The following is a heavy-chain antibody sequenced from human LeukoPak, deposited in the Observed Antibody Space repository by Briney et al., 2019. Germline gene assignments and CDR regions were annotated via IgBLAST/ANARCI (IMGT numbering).Heavy chain of an antibody. J-gene: IGHJ4*02. CDR3: ARDPFVLRYFDWLPPPDY. Sequence: ASVKVSCKASGYTFTSYGISWVRQAPGQGLEWMGWISAYNGNTNYAQKLQGRVTMTTDASTSTAYMELRSLRSDDTAVYYCARDPFVLRYFDWLPPPDYWGQGTLVTVSS. V-gene: IGHV1-18*01. CDR1: GYTFTSYG. D-gene: IGHD3-9*01. CDR2: ISAYNGNT.